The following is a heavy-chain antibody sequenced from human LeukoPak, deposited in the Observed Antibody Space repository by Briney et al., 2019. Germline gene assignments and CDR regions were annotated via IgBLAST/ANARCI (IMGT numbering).Heavy chain of an antibody. CDR3: ARVGASGLMGCARRGYFQH. CDR2: INHSGST. D-gene: IGHD2-8*01. J-gene: IGHJ1*01. Sequence: PGGSLRLSCAASGFTFSSYTMNWVRQAPGKGLEWIGEINHSGSTNYNPSLKSRVTISVDTSKNQFSLKLSSVTAADTAVYYCARVGASGLMGCARRGYFQHWGQGTLVTVSS. V-gene: IGHV4-34*01. CDR1: GFTFSSYT.